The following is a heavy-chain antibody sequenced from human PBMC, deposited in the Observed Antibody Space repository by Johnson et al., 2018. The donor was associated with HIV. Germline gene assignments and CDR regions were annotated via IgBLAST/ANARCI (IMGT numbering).Heavy chain of an antibody. CDR1: GFTFSSYA. D-gene: IGHD2-21*02. J-gene: IGHJ3*02. Sequence: VQLVESGGGVVQPGRSLRLSCAASGFTFSSYAMHWVRQAPGKGLEWVAVISYDGSNKYYADSVKGRFTISRDNAKNSLYLQMNSLRAEDTALYYCARMGGYCGGGCYGFDIWGQGTMVTVSS. CDR2: ISYDGSNK. V-gene: IGHV3-30*04. CDR3: ARMGGYCGGGCYGFDI.